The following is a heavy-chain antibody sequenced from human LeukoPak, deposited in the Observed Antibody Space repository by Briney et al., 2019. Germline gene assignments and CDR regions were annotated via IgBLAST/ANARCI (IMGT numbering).Heavy chain of an antibody. Sequence: SVKVSCKASGGTFSSYAISWVRQAPGQGLEWMGGIIPIFGTANYAQKFQGRVTITADESTSTAYMELSSLGSEDTAVYYCAREGDFWSGYYFDYWGQGTLVTVSS. V-gene: IGHV1-69*13. CDR2: IIPIFGTA. CDR1: GGTFSSYA. D-gene: IGHD3-3*01. J-gene: IGHJ4*02. CDR3: AREGDFWSGYYFDY.